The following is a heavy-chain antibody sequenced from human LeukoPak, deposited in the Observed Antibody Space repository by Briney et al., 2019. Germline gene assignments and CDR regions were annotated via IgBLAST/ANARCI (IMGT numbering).Heavy chain of an antibody. J-gene: IGHJ6*03. CDR1: GYTFTGYY. Sequence: ASVKVSCKASGYTFTGYYMHWVRQAPGQGLEWMGWINPNSGGTNYAQKFQGRVTMARDTSISTAYMELSRLRSDDTAVYYCAREYGDHVHYYYYMDVWGKGTTVTVSS. CDR2: INPNSGGT. CDR3: AREYGDHVHYYYYMDV. V-gene: IGHV1-2*02. D-gene: IGHD4-17*01.